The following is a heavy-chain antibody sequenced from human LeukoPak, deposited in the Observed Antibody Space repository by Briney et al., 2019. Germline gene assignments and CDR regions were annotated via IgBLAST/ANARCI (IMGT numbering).Heavy chain of an antibody. CDR2: IYYSGST. V-gene: IGHV4-59*08. CDR1: GGSISNHY. D-gene: IGHD3-22*01. J-gene: IGHJ4*02. Sequence: SETLSLTCTVSGGSISNHYWTWIRQPPGKGLEWIGYIYYSGSTNYNPSLKSRVTISVDTSKNQFSLKLSSVTAADTAVYYCATFFSGSFDYWGQGTLVTVSS. CDR3: ATFFSGSFDY.